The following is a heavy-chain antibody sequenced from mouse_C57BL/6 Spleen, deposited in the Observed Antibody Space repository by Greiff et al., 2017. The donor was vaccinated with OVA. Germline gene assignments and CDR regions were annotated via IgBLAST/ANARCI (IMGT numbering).Heavy chain of an antibody. Sequence: EVMLVESGGGLVQPGGSMKLSCAASGFTFSDAWMDWVRQSPEKGLEWVAEIRNKANNHATYYAESVKGRFTSSRDDSKSSVYLQMNSLRAEDTGIYYCTRGRPSYFDYWGQGTTLTVSS. CDR3: TRGRPSYFDY. V-gene: IGHV6-6*01. CDR1: GFTFSDAW. D-gene: IGHD6-1*01. CDR2: IRNKANNHAT. J-gene: IGHJ2*01.